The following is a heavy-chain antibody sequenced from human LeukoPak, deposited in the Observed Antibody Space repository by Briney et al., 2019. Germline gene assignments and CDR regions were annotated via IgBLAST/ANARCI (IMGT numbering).Heavy chain of an antibody. CDR3: ARGLTVTTRLAGY. CDR1: GYTFTSYD. D-gene: IGHD4-17*01. Sequence: ASVKVSCEASGYTFTSYDINWVRQATGQGLEWMGWMNPNSGNTDYAQKFQGRVTMTRNTSISTAYMELSSLRSEDTAMYYCARGLTVTTRLAGYWGQGTLVTVSS. V-gene: IGHV1-8*01. J-gene: IGHJ4*02. CDR2: MNPNSGNT.